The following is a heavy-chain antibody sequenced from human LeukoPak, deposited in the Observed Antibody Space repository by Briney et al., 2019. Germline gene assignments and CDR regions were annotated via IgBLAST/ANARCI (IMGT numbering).Heavy chain of an antibody. CDR1: GFTFSSYA. V-gene: IGHV3-23*01. J-gene: IGHJ4*02. CDR2: INGGNSDT. D-gene: IGHD2-15*01. Sequence: GGSLRLSCAASGFTFSSYAMSWVRQAPGQWLEWVSAINGGNSDTNYAESVKGRFTISRDNSRTTLYLQMNSLRAEDPAVYYCAKDLLRWAFDYWGQGTLVTVSS. CDR3: AKDLLRWAFDY.